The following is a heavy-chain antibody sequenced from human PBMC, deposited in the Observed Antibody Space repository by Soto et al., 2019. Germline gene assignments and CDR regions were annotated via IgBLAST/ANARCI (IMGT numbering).Heavy chain of an antibody. CDR2: MNPNSGNT. V-gene: IGHV1-8*01. CDR3: ARRGYSSSWYYYYYYGMDV. CDR1: GYTFTSYD. D-gene: IGHD6-13*01. Sequence: QVQLVQSGAEVKKPGASVKVSCKASGYTFTSYDINWVRQATGQGLEWMGWMNPNSGNTGYAQKFQGRVTLTXNXSISTAYMELSSLRSEDTAVYYCARRGYSSSWYYYYYYGMDVWGQGTTVTVSS. J-gene: IGHJ6*02.